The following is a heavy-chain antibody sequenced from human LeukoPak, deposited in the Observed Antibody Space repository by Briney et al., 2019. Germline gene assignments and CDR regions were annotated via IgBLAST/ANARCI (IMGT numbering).Heavy chain of an antibody. CDR2: ISGSGGST. CDR1: GFTFSSYG. D-gene: IGHD2-15*01. V-gene: IGHV3-23*01. CDR3: ANPRVQVAAI. Sequence: GGSLRLSCAASGFTFSSYGMHWVRQAPGKGLEWVSAISGSGGSTYYADSVKGRFTISRDNSKNTLYLQMNSLRAEDTAVYYCANPRVQVAAIWGQGTLVTVSS. J-gene: IGHJ4*02.